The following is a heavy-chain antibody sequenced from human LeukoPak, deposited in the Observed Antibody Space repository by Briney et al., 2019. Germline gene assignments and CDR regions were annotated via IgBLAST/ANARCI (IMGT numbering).Heavy chain of an antibody. V-gene: IGHV3-7*01. CDR3: ARVNDYDSGSLYRPIDY. Sequence: GGSLRLSCEASGFTFNSYWMSWFRQAPGKGLEWVANIKQDESEKNYVDSVKGRFTISRDNVKNSLYLQMNNLRAEDTAVYSCARVNDYDSGSLYRPIDYWGQGTLVTVSS. J-gene: IGHJ4*02. CDR2: IKQDESEK. D-gene: IGHD3-10*01. CDR1: GFTFNSYW.